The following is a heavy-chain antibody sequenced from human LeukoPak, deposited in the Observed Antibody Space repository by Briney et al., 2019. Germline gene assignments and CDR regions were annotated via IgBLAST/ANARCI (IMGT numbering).Heavy chain of an antibody. D-gene: IGHD2-15*01. CDR1: GYSFTSYW. Sequence: GESLKISCKGSGYSFTSYWIGWVRQMPGKGLEWMGIIYPGDSDTRYSPSFQGQVTISADKSISTAYLQWSSLKASDTAMYYCARHCSGGSCYSPDDAFDIWGQGTMVTVSS. CDR2: IYPGDSDT. V-gene: IGHV5-51*01. J-gene: IGHJ3*02. CDR3: ARHCSGGSCYSPDDAFDI.